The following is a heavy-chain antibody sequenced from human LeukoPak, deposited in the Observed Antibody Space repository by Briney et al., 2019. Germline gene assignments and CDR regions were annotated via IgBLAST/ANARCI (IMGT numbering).Heavy chain of an antibody. CDR1: GYTFTDYS. CDR3: ARTYYDYVWGSYRLPFDY. Sequence: ASVKVSCKASGYTFTDYSVHWVRQAPGQGLEWMGWIHTYNGHTNYAQKLQGRVTMTTDTSTSTAYMELRSLRSDDTAVYYCARTYYDYVWGSYRLPFDYWGQGTLVTVSS. D-gene: IGHD3-16*02. V-gene: IGHV1-18*04. CDR2: IHTYNGHT. J-gene: IGHJ4*02.